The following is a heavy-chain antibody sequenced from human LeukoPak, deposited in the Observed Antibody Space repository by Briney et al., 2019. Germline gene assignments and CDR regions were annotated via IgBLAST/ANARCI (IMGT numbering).Heavy chain of an antibody. V-gene: IGHV4-39*01. CDR3: ARHCCSGPAKRVFDI. Sequence: SETLSLTCTVSGGSIISSDYHWGWVRQPPGKGLEWIGTISYSGNTDYNPSLRSRVTISVDTSNNQFSLRLGPVTAADTAVYHCARHCCSGPAKRVFDIWGQGTMVTVSS. CDR2: ISYSGNT. D-gene: IGHD2-15*01. J-gene: IGHJ3*02. CDR1: GGSIISSDYH.